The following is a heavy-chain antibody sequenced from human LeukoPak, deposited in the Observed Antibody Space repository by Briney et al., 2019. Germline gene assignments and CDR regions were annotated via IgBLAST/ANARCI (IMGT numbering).Heavy chain of an antibody. D-gene: IGHD1-14*01. CDR2: ISYDGNST. Sequence: GKSLRLSCAASGFTFNKYAIHWVRQAPGKGLEWVSVISYDGNSTYYADSVRGRFTISGGNSKNSLYLQVNSLRPEDTAVYYCARGKTATTSLNYWGQGTLVTVSS. CDR1: GFTFNKYA. CDR3: ARGKTATTSLNY. J-gene: IGHJ4*02. V-gene: IGHV3-30-3*01.